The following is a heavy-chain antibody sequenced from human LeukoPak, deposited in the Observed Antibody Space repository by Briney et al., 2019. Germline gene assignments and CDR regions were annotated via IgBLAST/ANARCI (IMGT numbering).Heavy chain of an antibody. CDR1: GFTFSSYA. J-gene: IGHJ4*02. V-gene: IGHV3-64D*06. Sequence: PGGSLRLSCSASGFTFSSYAMHWVRQAPGKGLEYVSAISSNGGSTYYADSVKGRFTISRDNSKNTLYLQMSSLRAEDTAVYYCGTGGIAVAGYQPDYWGQETLVTVSS. CDR3: GTGGIAVAGYQPDY. D-gene: IGHD6-19*01. CDR2: ISSNGGST.